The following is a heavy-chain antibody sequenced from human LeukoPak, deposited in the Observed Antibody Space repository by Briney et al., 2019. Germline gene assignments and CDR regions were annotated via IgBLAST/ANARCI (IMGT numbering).Heavy chain of an antibody. CDR1: GFTVSSNY. CDR3: AKDRYIAAAGTPNWFDP. Sequence: GGSLRLSCAASGFTVSSNYMSWVRQAPGKGLEWVSVIYSGGSTYYADSVKGRFTISRDNSKNTLYLQMNSLRAEDTAVYYCAKDRYIAAAGTPNWFDPWGQGTLVTVSS. V-gene: IGHV3-53*01. CDR2: IYSGGST. D-gene: IGHD6-13*01. J-gene: IGHJ5*02.